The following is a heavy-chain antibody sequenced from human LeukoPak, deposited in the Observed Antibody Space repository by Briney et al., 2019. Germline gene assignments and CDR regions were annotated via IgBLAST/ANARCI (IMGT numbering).Heavy chain of an antibody. CDR2: IYYSGGT. CDR3: ARKNDFDI. J-gene: IGHJ3*02. D-gene: IGHD2/OR15-2a*01. V-gene: IGHV4-59*01. CDR1: GGSITSDH. Sequence: SETLSLTCTVSGGSITSDHWNWIRQPPGKGLEWIGCIYYSGGTYYNPSLKSRVTISVDMSKNQFSLRLTSVTAADTAVYYCARKNDFDIWGQGTLVAVSS.